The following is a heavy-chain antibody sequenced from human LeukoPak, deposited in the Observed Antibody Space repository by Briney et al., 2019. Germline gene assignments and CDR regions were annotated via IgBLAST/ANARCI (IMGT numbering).Heavy chain of an antibody. V-gene: IGHV3-23*01. CDR2: TSGRGDYT. Sequence: PGGSLKVSCAASGFTFSNYAMSWVRQAPGKGLEWVSATSGRGDYTYYADSVKGRVTISRDNSKNTVYLQMHSLRVEDTAVYYCAKDPQANRSDWFIRYFDLWGQGTLVSVSS. CDR1: GFTFSNYA. D-gene: IGHD3-9*01. J-gene: IGHJ5*02. CDR3: AKDPQANRSDWFIRYFDL.